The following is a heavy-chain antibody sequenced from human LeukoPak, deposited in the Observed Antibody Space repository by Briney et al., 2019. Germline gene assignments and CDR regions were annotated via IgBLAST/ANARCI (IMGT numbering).Heavy chain of an antibody. CDR2: ISSSGSTI. V-gene: IGHV3-48*03. CDR1: GFTFSSYE. J-gene: IGHJ4*02. Sequence: HPGGSLRLSCAASGFTFSSYEMNWVRQAPGKGLEWVSYISSSGSTIYYADSVKGRFTISRDNAKNSLYLQMNSLRAEDTAVYCCARARYGSPRPGYWGQGTLVTVSS. CDR3: ARARYGSPRPGY. D-gene: IGHD1-26*01.